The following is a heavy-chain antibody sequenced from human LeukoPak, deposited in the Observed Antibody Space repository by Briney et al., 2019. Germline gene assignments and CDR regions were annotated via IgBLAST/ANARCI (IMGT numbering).Heavy chain of an antibody. CDR2: IYPGDSHT. J-gene: IGHJ5*02. Sequence: SGESLKISCKGCGYSFPNYWIGWVRQMPRKGLEWMGIIYPGDSHTRYSPSLQDQVTISVDKSISTAYLQWSSLKASDTAMYYCARGPYAYTSSATLGSYNWFDPWGQGSLVTVSS. CDR3: ARGPYAYTSSATLGSYNWFDP. D-gene: IGHD2-2*02. CDR1: GYSFPNYW. V-gene: IGHV5-51*03.